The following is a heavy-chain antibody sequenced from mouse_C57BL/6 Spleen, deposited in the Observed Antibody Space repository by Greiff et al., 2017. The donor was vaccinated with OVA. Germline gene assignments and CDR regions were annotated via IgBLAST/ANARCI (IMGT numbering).Heavy chain of an antibody. Sequence: QVQLQQPGAELVKPGASVKMSCKASGYTFTSYWITWVKQRPGQGLEWIGDIYPGSGSTNYNEKFKSKATLTVDTSSSTAYMQLSSLTSEDSAVYYCARYSYGSSPYAMDYWGQGTSVTVSS. J-gene: IGHJ4*01. V-gene: IGHV1-55*01. CDR3: ARYSYGSSPYAMDY. D-gene: IGHD1-1*01. CDR2: IYPGSGST. CDR1: GYTFTSYW.